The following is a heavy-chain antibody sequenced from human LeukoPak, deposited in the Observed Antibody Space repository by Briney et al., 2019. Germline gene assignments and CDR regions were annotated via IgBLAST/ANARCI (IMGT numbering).Heavy chain of an antibody. Sequence: PGGSLRLSCAASGFTFSSYAMSWVRQAPGKGLEWVSAISGSGGSTYYADSVKGRFTISRDSSKNTLYLQMNSLRAEDTAVDYFGKSGWWYEIDYWGQGTLVTVSS. CDR3: GKSGWWYEIDY. CDR2: ISGSGGST. D-gene: IGHD2-15*01. V-gene: IGHV3-23*01. J-gene: IGHJ4*02. CDR1: GFTFSSYA.